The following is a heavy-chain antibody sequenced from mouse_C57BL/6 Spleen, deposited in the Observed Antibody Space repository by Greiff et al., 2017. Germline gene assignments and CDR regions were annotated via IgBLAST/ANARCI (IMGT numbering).Heavy chain of an antibody. D-gene: IGHD1-1*01. J-gene: IGHJ1*03. CDR1: GYTFTSYW. CDR2: IHPNSGST. CDR3: ARGGTTVVARYFDV. Sequence: QVQLQQPGAELVKPGASVKLSCTASGYTFTSYWMHWVKQRPGQGLEWIGMIHPNSGSTNYNEKFKSKATLTVDKSSSTAYMQLSSLTSEDSAVYYCARGGTTVVARYFDVWGTGTTVTVSS. V-gene: IGHV1-64*01.